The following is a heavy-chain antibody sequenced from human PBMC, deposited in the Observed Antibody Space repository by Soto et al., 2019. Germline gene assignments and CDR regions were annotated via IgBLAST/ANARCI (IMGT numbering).Heavy chain of an antibody. CDR1: VITFGSRA. CDR2: ITDTGGDT. D-gene: IGHD3-3*01. Sequence: PVGSLRLSCVSSVITFGSRAMSCVRHAPGEGLEWVSTITDTGGDTKYADSVRGRFTMSRDNSKKTLYLKMKSLRVEDSALYYCARGSTDSYPRTRIFQFWGRGTWVNVS. J-gene: IGHJ3*01. CDR3: ARGSTDSYPRTRIFQF. V-gene: IGHV3-23*01.